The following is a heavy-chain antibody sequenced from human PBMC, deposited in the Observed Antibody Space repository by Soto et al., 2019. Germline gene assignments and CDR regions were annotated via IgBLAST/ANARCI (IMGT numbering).Heavy chain of an antibody. CDR1: GFTFSSYG. D-gene: IGHD3-3*01. V-gene: IGHV3-30*18. Sequence: QVQLVESGGGVVQPGRSLRLSCAASGFTFSSYGMHWVRQAPGKGLEWVAVISYDGSNKNYADSVKGRFTISRENSKNTQYLQMTSLRAEDTAVYYCAKEVWSGPMDVWGQGTTVTVSS. CDR3: AKEVWSGPMDV. CDR2: ISYDGSNK. J-gene: IGHJ6*02.